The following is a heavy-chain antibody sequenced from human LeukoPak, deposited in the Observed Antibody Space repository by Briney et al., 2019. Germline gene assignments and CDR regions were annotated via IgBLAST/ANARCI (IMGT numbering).Heavy chain of an antibody. CDR2: MNPNSGNT. Sequence: ASVKVSCKASGYTFTSYDINWVRQATGQGLEWMGWMNPNSGNTGYAQKFQGRVTMTGNTSISTAYMELSSLRSEDTAVYYCARGELDPHGEGPSRTDYWGQGTLVTVSS. D-gene: IGHD3-10*01. J-gene: IGHJ4*02. CDR1: GYTFTSYD. V-gene: IGHV1-8*01. CDR3: ARGELDPHGEGPSRTDY.